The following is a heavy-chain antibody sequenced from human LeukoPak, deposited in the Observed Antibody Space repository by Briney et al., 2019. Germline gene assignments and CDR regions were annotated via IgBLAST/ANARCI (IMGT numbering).Heavy chain of an antibody. D-gene: IGHD3-10*01. V-gene: IGHV3-73*01. CDR3: TRRGTYYYGSGSYWFDY. Sequence: SGGSLRLSCAASGFTFSGSAMHWVRQASGKGLEWVGRIRSKANSYATAYAASVKGRFTISRDDSKNTAYLQMNRLKTEDTAVYYCTRRGTYYYGSGSYWFDYWGQGTLVTVSS. CDR2: IRSKANSYAT. CDR1: GFTFSGSA. J-gene: IGHJ4*02.